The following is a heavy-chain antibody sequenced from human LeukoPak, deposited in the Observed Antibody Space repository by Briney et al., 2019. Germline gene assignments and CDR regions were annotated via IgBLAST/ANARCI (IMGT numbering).Heavy chain of an antibody. D-gene: IGHD3-10*01. CDR2: INVGNGNT. CDR1: GYTFTSYT. V-gene: IGHV1-3*03. J-gene: IGHJ3*02. CDR3: ARGHYYYASGSSFLKRGVSTFDI. Sequence: GASLKVSCKASGYTFTSYTMHWVRQAPGQRLEWMGWINVGNGNTRYPQEFQGRVTITRDTSASTAYMERSSLRSEYMAVYYCARGHYYYASGSSFLKRGVSTFDIWGQGAMVTVSS.